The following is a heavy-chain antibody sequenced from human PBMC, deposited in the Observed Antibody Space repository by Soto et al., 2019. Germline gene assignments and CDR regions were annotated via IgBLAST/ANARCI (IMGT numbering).Heavy chain of an antibody. CDR1: GYTFTGYC. Sequence: ASVKVSCKASGYTFTGYCMHWVRQAPGQGLEWMGWINPNSGGTNYAQKFQGWVTMTRDTSISTAYMELSRLRSDDTAVYYCAREGVDIVATINWNYYYGMDVWGQGTTVTVS. J-gene: IGHJ6*02. CDR2: INPNSGGT. D-gene: IGHD5-12*01. V-gene: IGHV1-2*04. CDR3: AREGVDIVATINWNYYYGMDV.